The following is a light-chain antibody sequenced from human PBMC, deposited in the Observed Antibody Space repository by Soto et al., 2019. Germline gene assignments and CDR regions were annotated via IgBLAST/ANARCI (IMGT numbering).Light chain of an antibody. CDR2: EVS. V-gene: IGLV2-14*01. CDR1: SSDVGDYKY. CDR3: TSYRRGPLYV. Sequence: QSALTQPASVSGSPGQSITISCTGTSSDVGDYKYVSWYQQHPGKAPKLMIYEVSNRPSGVSDRFSGSKSGTTASLIISGLQAEDEADYYCTSYRRGPLYVFGTGTNSPS. J-gene: IGLJ1*01.